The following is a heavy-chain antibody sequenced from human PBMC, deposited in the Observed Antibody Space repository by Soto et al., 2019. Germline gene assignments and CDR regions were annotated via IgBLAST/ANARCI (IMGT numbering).Heavy chain of an antibody. J-gene: IGHJ4*02. CDR1: GFSLTDYY. Sequence: QVQLVESGGGLVKPGGSLRLSCTASGFSLTDYYMNWIRQAPGKGLEWVSYISNSGTIIYYADSVKGRFTISRDNAKDSLYLHMNSLRAEDTAVYYCARGNHYFHSWGQGTLVTVSS. V-gene: IGHV3-11*01. CDR2: ISNSGTII. CDR3: ARGNHYFHS.